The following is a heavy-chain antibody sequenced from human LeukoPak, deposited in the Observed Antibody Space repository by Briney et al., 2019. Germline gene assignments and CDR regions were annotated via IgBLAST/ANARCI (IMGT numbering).Heavy chain of an antibody. Sequence: VKVSCKASGGTFSSYAISWVRQAPGQGLEWMGGIIPIFGTANYAQKFQGRVTITADESTSTAYMELSSLRSEDTAVYYCARDGYSNYDYYYGMDVWGQGTTVTVSS. CDR2: IIPIFGTA. CDR3: ARDGYSNYDYYYGMDV. V-gene: IGHV1-69*13. J-gene: IGHJ6*02. D-gene: IGHD4-11*01. CDR1: GGTFSSYA.